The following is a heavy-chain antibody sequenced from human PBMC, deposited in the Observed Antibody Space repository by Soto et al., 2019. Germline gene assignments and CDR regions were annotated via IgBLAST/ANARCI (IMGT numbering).Heavy chain of an antibody. CDR3: AREALYCGGDCYSASYFDY. D-gene: IGHD2-21*02. CDR2: INAGNGNT. Sequence: ASVKVSCKASGYTFTSYAMHWVRQAPGRRLEWMGWINAGNGNTKYSQKFQGRVTITRDTSASTAYMELSSLRSEDTAVYYCAREALYCGGDCYSASYFDYWGQGTLVTVSS. V-gene: IGHV1-3*01. CDR1: GYTFTSYA. J-gene: IGHJ4*02.